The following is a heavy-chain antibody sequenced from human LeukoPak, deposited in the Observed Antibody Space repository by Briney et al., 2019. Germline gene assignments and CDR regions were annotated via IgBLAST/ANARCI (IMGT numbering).Heavy chain of an antibody. V-gene: IGHV3-23*01. J-gene: IGHJ3*02. D-gene: IGHD3-9*01. CDR2: ISGSGGST. Sequence: PGGSLRLSCAASGFTFSSYAMSWVRQAPGQALECVSAISGSGGSTYHADSVKGRFTISRDNSKTTLYLQMNSLRAEDTAVYYCEKDSGGYDILTGYYNGNAFDIWGQGTMVTVSS. CDR1: GFTFSSYA. CDR3: EKDSGGYDILTGYYNGNAFDI.